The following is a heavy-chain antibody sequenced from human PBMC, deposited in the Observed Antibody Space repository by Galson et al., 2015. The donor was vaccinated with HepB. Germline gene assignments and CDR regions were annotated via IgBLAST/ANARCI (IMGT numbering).Heavy chain of an antibody. V-gene: IGHV3-7*01. D-gene: IGHD4-11*01. J-gene: IGHJ4*02. Sequence: SLRLSCAASGFTFRSYWTSRVRQAPGKGLEWVANIKQDGSEKYYVDSVKGRFTISRDNARNSLYLQINSLRAEDTAIYYCTRGQTTSECWGQGTLVTVSS. CDR2: IKQDGSEK. CDR3: TRGQTTSEC. CDR1: GFTFRSYW.